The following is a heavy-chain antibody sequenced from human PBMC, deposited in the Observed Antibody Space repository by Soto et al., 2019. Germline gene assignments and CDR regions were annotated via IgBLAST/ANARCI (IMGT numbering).Heavy chain of an antibody. CDR1: GGSISSYY. V-gene: IGHV4-59*01. D-gene: IGHD5-12*01. CDR3: ARGFKRWPRHPSGALRQVAY. J-gene: IGHJ4*02. Sequence: SETLSLTCTVSGGSISSYYWSWIRQPPGKGLEWIGYIYYSGSTNYNPSLKSRVTISVDTSKNQFSLKLSSVTAADTAVYYCARGFKRWPRHPSGALRQVAYWGQVTLVTVS. CDR2: IYYSGST.